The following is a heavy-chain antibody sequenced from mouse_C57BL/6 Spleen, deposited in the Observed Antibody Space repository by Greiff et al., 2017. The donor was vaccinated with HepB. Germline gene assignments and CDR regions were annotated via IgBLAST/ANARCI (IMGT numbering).Heavy chain of an antibody. J-gene: IGHJ4*01. V-gene: IGHV1-55*01. CDR2: IYPGSGST. Sequence: LQPGAELVKPGASVKMSCKASGYTFTSYWITWVKQRPGQGLEWIGDIYPGSGSTNYNEKFKSKATLTVDTSSSTAYMQLSSLTSEESAVYYCARWDYGYDYAMDYWGQGTSVTVSS. CDR3: ARWDYGYDYAMDY. D-gene: IGHD2-2*01. CDR1: GYTFTSYW.